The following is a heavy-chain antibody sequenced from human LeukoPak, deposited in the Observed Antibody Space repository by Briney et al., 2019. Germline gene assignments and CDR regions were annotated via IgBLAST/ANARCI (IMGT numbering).Heavy chain of an antibody. Sequence: SQTLSLTCAITGDSVSSNTVTWIWIRQSPSRGLEWLGRTYRRSKWYSEYAVSVQSRIAINPDTPKNQFSLQLNSVTPEDTAVYYCGRQNSGKGGIDYWGQGTLVTVSS. V-gene: IGHV6-1*01. J-gene: IGHJ4*02. CDR1: GDSVSSNTVT. CDR2: TYRRSKWYS. CDR3: GRQNSGKGGIDY. D-gene: IGHD1-26*01.